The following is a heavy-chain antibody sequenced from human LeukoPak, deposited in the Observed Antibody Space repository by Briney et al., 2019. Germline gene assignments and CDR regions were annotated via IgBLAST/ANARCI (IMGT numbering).Heavy chain of an antibody. V-gene: IGHV3-23*01. Sequence: PGGSLRLSCAASGFTFSSYAMSWVRQAPGKGLEGVSAISGRGGSTYYADSVKGRFTISRDNSKNTLYLQMNSLRAEDTAVYYCAKDVDYYGSGSYYNLYYYYYMDVWGKGTTVTVSS. CDR3: AKDVDYYGSGSYYNLYYYYYMDV. CDR1: GFTFSSYA. CDR2: ISGRGGST. D-gene: IGHD3-10*01. J-gene: IGHJ6*03.